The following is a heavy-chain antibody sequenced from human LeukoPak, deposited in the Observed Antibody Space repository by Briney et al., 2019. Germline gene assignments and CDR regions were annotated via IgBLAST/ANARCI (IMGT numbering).Heavy chain of an antibody. CDR2: INPNSGGT. J-gene: IGHJ4*02. V-gene: IGHV1-2*02. CDR1: GYTFTVYY. CDR3: ARVSGTGYSSGWYPY. Sequence: ASVKVSFTASGYTFTVYYMHWVREAPGQGLEWMGWINPNSGGTNYAQKFQGRVTMTRYTSISTAYMELSRLRSDDTAVYYCARVSGTGYSSGWYPYWGQGTLVTVSS. D-gene: IGHD6-19*01.